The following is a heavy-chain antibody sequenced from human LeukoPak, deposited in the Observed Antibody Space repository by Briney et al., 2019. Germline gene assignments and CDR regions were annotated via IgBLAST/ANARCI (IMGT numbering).Heavy chain of an antibody. CDR2: INPSGGST. V-gene: IGHV1-46*01. CDR3: ARNLVGGGACEVDY. D-gene: IGHD3-10*01. CDR1: GYTFTSYY. J-gene: IGHJ4*02. Sequence: ASVKVSCKASGYTFTSYYMHWVRQAPGQGLEWMGIINPSGGSTSYAQKFQGRATMTRDMSTSTVYMELSSLRSEDTAVYYCARNLVGGGACEVDYWGQGPLVTVPS.